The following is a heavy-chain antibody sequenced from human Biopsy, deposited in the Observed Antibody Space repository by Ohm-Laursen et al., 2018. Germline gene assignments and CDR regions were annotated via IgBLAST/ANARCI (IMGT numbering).Heavy chain of an antibody. CDR1: GFTFGHYA. CDR2: IWYDGTNE. J-gene: IGHJ2*01. Sequence: SLRLSCAASGFTFGHYAMHWVRQAPGKGLEWISLIWYDGTNEDYADSVKGRFTISRDNSKNTLYLQINTLTLEDTAFYYCARGLSSGWYGYFNVWGRGTLVSVSS. D-gene: IGHD6-19*01. V-gene: IGHV3-33*04. CDR3: ARGLSSGWYGYFNV.